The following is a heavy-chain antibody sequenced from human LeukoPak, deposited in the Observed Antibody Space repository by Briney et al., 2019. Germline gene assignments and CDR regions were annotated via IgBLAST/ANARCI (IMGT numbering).Heavy chain of an antibody. D-gene: IGHD4-17*01. Sequence: SETLSPACAVYVGSFSALYWRCIRQPPGKGLEWIGEIDHRGRTNYNPSLKSRVTISVGTSKNQFSLKLRSVTAADTVVYYCARAGAIWCGDLSVTGAFDIWGQGTLVTVSS. V-gene: IGHV4-34*01. CDR3: ARAGAIWCGDLSVTGAFDI. J-gene: IGHJ3*02. CDR1: VGSFSALY. CDR2: IDHRGRT.